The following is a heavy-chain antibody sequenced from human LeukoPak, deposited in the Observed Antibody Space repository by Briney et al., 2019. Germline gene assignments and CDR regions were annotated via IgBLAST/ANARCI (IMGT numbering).Heavy chain of an antibody. CDR3: TRDQGYCSSTYCHSYYYMDV. J-gene: IGHJ6*03. CDR2: INPSGGST. CDR1: GYTFTSYY. V-gene: IGHV1-46*01. Sequence: GASVKVSCKASGYTFTSYYMHWVRQAPGQGLEWMGIINPSGGSTSYAQKFQGRVTMTRDTSTSTVYMELSSLRSEDTAVYYCTRDQGYCSSTYCHSYYYMDVWGKGTTVTISS. D-gene: IGHD2-2*02.